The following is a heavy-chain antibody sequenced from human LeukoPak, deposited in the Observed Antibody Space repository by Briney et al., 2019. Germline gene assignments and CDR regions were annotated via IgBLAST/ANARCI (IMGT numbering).Heavy chain of an antibody. V-gene: IGHV3-33*06. D-gene: IGHD3-16*01. CDR3: AKVLGGTGYFDY. J-gene: IGHJ4*02. Sequence: GGSLRLSCAASGFTIRTYGMHWVRQAPGKGLEWVAAIWNDGSSKHYGDSVKGRFTISRDNSKNTVYLQMNSLRVEDTAVYYCAKVLGGTGYFDYWGQGTLVTVSS. CDR1: GFTIRTYG. CDR2: IWNDGSSK.